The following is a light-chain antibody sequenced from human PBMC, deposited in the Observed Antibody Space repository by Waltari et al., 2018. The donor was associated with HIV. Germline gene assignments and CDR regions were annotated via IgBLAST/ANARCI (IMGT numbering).Light chain of an antibody. CDR2: RAS. J-gene: IGKJ2*01. Sequence: EIVMTQSPATLSVSAGESVTLSCRASQSVSINVAWYQQRPGQGPRLLIYRASTRATNVPARFSGGGSVTEFTLSISSLQSEDFAVYYCQQYHNWPPYTFGQGTKLELK. V-gene: IGKV3-15*01. CDR1: QSVSIN. CDR3: QQYHNWPPYT.